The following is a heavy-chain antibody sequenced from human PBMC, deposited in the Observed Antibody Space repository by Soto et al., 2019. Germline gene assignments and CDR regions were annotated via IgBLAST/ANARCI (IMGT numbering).Heavy chain of an antibody. CDR2: IKSKTDGGTA. CDR3: TTVTAKDYIDC. V-gene: IGHV3-15*01. D-gene: IGHD2-2*02. Sequence: GGSLRLSCAASGFSFNIAWMTWVRQAPGKGLEWVGRIKSKTDGGTADYAAPAKGRFSISRDDSKNTVYLQMNSLKIEDTAVYYCTTVTAKDYIDCWRQGTLVTVSS. J-gene: IGHJ4*02. CDR1: GFSFNIAW.